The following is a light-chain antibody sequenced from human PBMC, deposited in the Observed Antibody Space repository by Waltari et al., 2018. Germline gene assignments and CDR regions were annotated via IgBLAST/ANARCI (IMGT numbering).Light chain of an antibody. J-gene: IGLJ2*01. CDR3: QVWDSSTLV. CDR2: QDS. CDR1: KLGDIY. V-gene: IGLV3-1*01. Sequence: LTQPPSVSVSPGQTASIPCSGNKLGDIYVFWYQQVAGQSPVMVLYQDSKRPSGIPDRFSGSNSGNTATLTISGTQAMDEANYYCQVWDSSTLVFGGGTKLTVL.